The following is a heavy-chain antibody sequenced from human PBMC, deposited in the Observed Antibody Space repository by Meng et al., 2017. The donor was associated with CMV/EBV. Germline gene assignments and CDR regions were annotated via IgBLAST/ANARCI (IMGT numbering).Heavy chain of an antibody. D-gene: IGHD2-15*01. J-gene: IGHJ4*02. Sequence: VQLVPSGDEVKTPGSLRMFCWTSAGSTVSSYAISWGRQAPEQRLEWRGVIITIFATANYAQKCKGRVTINADECTSTAYMELISLRSEATDVYYCASAEDIGMDYWGQGTLVTVSS. CDR3: ASAEDIGMDY. CDR1: GSTVSSYA. CDR2: IITIFATA. V-gene: IGHV1-69*12.